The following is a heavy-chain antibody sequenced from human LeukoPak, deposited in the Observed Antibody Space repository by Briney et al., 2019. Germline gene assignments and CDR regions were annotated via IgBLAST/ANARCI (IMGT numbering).Heavy chain of an antibody. D-gene: IGHD3-22*01. CDR3: AKDHHYYDSSGIDY. CDR1: GFTFSSYG. Sequence: PGGSLRLSCAASGFTFSSYGFHWVRQAPGKGLEWVSFIRYDGSKKFYTDSVKGRFTISRDNSKNTLYLQMNSLRAEDTAVYYCAKDHHYYDSSGIDYWGQGTLVTVSS. J-gene: IGHJ4*02. CDR2: IRYDGSKK. V-gene: IGHV3-30*02.